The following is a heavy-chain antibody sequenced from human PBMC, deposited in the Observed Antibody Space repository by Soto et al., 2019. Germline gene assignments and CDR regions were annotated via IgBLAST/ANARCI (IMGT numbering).Heavy chain of an antibody. CDR2: IIPILGIA. Sequence: QVQLVQSGAEVKKPGSSVKVSCKASGGTFSSYTISWVRQAPGQGLEWMERIIPILGIASYAQKFQGRVMITADKSTSTAFLELSSLRSEDTDVYYCAMLKDSSSSAFYYWGQGTLVTVSS. CDR1: GGTFSSYT. CDR3: AMLKDSSSSAFYY. V-gene: IGHV1-69*02. D-gene: IGHD6-6*01. J-gene: IGHJ4*02.